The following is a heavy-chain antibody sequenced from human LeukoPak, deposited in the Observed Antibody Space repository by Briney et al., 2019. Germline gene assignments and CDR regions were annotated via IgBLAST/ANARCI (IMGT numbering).Heavy chain of an antibody. V-gene: IGHV3-21*01. CDR1: GFTFNIYP. Sequence: GGSLRLSCAASGFTFNIYPMHWVRQAPGKGLEWVLTISTTSAFMYYADSVKGRFSISRDNAKNSLYLQMNSLRAEDTAVYYCTRDYWFDSWGQGTLVTVSS. J-gene: IGHJ5*01. CDR3: TRDYWFDS. CDR2: ISTTSAFM.